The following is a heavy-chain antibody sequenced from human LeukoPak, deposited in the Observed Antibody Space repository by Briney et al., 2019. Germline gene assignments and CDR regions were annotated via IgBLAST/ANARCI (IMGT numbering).Heavy chain of an antibody. CDR2: IYYSGST. V-gene: IGHV4-39*01. CDR3: ASPQGVASVWDFEY. D-gene: IGHD5-12*01. J-gene: IGHJ4*02. Sequence: SETLSLTCIVSGGSISSGGYYWSWIRQPPGKGLEWIGSIYYSGSTYYNPSLKSRVTISVDTSKNQFSLQVRSVTAADTAVYFCASPQGVASVWDFEYWGQGTLVSVSS. CDR1: GGSISSGGYY.